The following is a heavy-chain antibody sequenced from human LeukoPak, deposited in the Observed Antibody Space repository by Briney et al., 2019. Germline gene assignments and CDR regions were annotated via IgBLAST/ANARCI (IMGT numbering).Heavy chain of an antibody. V-gene: IGHV3-30*02. D-gene: IGHD5-18*01. CDR3: AKAGGQGYGYLSYFDY. CDR2: IRYDGRNK. J-gene: IGHJ4*02. Sequence: PGGSLRLSCAASGFTFNSYGMHWVRQAPGKGLEWVAFIRYDGRNKYYPDSVKGRFTISRDNSKNMVYLQMNSLRAEDTAVYYCAKAGGQGYGYLSYFDYWGQGTLVTVSS. CDR1: GFTFNSYG.